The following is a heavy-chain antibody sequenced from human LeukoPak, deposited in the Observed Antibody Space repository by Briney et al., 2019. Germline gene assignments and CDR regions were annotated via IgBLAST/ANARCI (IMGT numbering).Heavy chain of an antibody. CDR2: IIPILGIA. CDR3: AREKGRVWFGELSAFDI. J-gene: IGHJ3*02. V-gene: IGHV1-69*04. Sequence: ASVKVSCKASGGTFSSYAISWVRQAPGQGLEWMGRIIPILGIANYAQKFQGRVTITADKSTSTAYMELSSLRSEDMAVYYCAREKGRVWFGELSAFDIWGQGTMVTVSS. D-gene: IGHD3-10*01. CDR1: GGTFSSYA.